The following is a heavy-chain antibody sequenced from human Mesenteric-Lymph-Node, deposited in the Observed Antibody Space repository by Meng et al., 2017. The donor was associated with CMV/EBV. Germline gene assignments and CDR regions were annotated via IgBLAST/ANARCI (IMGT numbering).Heavy chain of an antibody. J-gene: IGHJ5*02. CDR2: ISWDGGST. CDR1: GFTFDDYA. Sequence: GESLKISCAASGFTFDDYAMHWVRQAPGKGLEWVSLISWDGGSTYYADSVKGRFTISRDNSKNTLYLQMNSLRAEDTAVYYCARDSKQHYYDSSGFDPWGQGTLVTVSS. V-gene: IGHV3-43D*03. D-gene: IGHD3-22*01. CDR3: ARDSKQHYYDSSGFDP.